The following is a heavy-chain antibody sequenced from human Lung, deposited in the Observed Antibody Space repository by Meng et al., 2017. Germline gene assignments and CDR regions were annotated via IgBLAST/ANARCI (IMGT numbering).Heavy chain of an antibody. Sequence: QVQLQESGSGLVKPSQTLSLTCTVSGGSISSGTYYWGWIRQLPGKGLEWIAYIHYSGSTYYSPSLKSRVTISVDTSKNQLSLKLSSMTAADTAVYYCARYVFDSSSLYSNWFDPWGQGTLVTVSS. CDR1: GGSISSGTYY. D-gene: IGHD3-22*01. CDR3: ARYVFDSSSLYSNWFDP. CDR2: IHYSGST. V-gene: IGHV4-31*03. J-gene: IGHJ5*02.